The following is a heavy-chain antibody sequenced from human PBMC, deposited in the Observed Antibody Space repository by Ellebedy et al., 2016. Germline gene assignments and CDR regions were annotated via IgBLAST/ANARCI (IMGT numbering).Heavy chain of an antibody. J-gene: IGHJ4*02. CDR3: ARVGSGRTDGGY. D-gene: IGHD3-10*01. V-gene: IGHV1-69*05. Sequence: SVKVSXKASGGTFSSYAISWVRQAPGQGLEWMGGIIPIFGTANYAQKFQGRVTMTRDTSTSTVYMELSSLRSEDTAVYYCARVGSGRTDGGYWGQGTLVTVSS. CDR1: GGTFSSYA. CDR2: IIPIFGTA.